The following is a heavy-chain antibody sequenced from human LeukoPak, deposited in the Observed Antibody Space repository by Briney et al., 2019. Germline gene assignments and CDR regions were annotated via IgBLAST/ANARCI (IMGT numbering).Heavy chain of an antibody. J-gene: IGHJ2*01. CDR2: INPSGGST. CDR3: AREGNGWFGEAGRYFDL. D-gene: IGHD3-10*01. Sequence: GASVKVSCKASGYTFTSYYMHWVRQAPGQGLEWMGIINPSGGSTSYAQKFQGRVTMTRDTSTSTVYMELSSLRSEDTAVYYCAREGNGWFGEAGRYFDLWGRGTLVTVSS. CDR1: GYTFTSYY. V-gene: IGHV1-46*01.